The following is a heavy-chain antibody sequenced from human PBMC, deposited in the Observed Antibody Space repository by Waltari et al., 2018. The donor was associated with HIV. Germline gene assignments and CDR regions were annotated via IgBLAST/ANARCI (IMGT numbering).Heavy chain of an antibody. CDR3: ARQNSDNDPYFDY. CDR1: GFTFTAFF. CDR2: LNPYTGST. Sequence: QVHLVQSEAEVRKPGASIKVSCKTSGFTFTAFFIHWVRQAPGQGLEWMGRLNPYTGSTFYRQKVQGRLTVTMDPSIGTAYMQLDGLTSDDTATYFCARQNSDNDPYFDYWGQGTRVTVSS. J-gene: IGHJ4*02. D-gene: IGHD1-26*01. V-gene: IGHV1-2*06.